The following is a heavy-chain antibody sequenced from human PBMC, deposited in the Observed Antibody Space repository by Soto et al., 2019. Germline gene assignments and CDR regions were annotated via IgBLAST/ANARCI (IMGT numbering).Heavy chain of an antibody. CDR3: AHICYDSPGYYYGSFAY. D-gene: IGHD3-22*01. CDR1: GFSLSSSGMG. J-gene: IGHJ4*02. CDR2: IYWNDDK. V-gene: IGHV2-5*01. Sequence: SGPTLVNPTQTLTLTCTFSGFSLSSSGMGVGWIRQPPGKAPEWLALIYWNDDKRYSPSLKNRLTITKDTSKNQVVLTMTNMDPVDTATYYCAHICYDSPGYYYGSFAYCCPGTRVTVSS.